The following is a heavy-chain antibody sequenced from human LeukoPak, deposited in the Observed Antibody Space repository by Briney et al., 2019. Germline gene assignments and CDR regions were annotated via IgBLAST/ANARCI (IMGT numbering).Heavy chain of an antibody. CDR2: IRYDGSNK. J-gene: IGHJ4*02. D-gene: IGHD3-9*01. V-gene: IGHV3-30*02. CDR1: GFTFSSYG. CDR3: ARGILTGLDYFDY. Sequence: GGSLXLSCAASGFTFSSYGMHWVRQAPGKGLEWVAFIRYDGSNKYYADSVKGRFTISRDNSKNTLYLQMNSLRAEDTAVYYCARGILTGLDYFDYWGQGTLVTVSS.